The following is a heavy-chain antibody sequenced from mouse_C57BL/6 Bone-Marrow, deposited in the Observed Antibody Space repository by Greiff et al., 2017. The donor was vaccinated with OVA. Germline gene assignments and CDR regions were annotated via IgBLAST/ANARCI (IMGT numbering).Heavy chain of an antibody. V-gene: IGHV2-5*01. CDR2: IWSGGST. CDR3: AKTYYGSSYFDY. D-gene: IGHD1-1*01. Sequence: QVQLLQSGPGLVQPSQRLSITCPVSGFSLTSYGVHWVRQSPGTGLEWLGVIWSGGSTDYNAAFMSRLCITKDNSKRQFFFRMNRLHDDNTAIYYGAKTYYGSSYFDYGGQGTTLTVSS. CDR1: GFSLTSYG. J-gene: IGHJ2*01.